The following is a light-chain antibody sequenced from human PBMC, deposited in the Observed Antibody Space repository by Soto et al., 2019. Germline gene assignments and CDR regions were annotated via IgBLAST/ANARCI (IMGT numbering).Light chain of an antibody. CDR3: QQYHNWPPLS. V-gene: IGKV3-15*01. Sequence: EIVMTKSPATLSVSPGERATLSCRASQSGSSTFAWYEHKPGQAPRRLIYGASTRATGIPARFSGSGSGTEFTLNISSLQSEDFAVYYCQQYHNWPPLSVGGGTKVEIK. CDR1: QSGSST. J-gene: IGKJ4*01. CDR2: GAS.